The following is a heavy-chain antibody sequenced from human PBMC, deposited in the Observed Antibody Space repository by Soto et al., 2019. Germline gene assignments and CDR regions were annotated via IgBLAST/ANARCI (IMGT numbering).Heavy chain of an antibody. V-gene: IGHV3-30*18. Sequence: QVQLVESGGGVVQPGRSLGLSCAASGFTFSSYGMHWVRQAPGKGLEWVAVISYDGSNKYYADSVKGRFTISRDNSKNMLYLQMNSLRAEDTAVYYCAKEDLTHLYYYYGMDVWGQGTTVTVSS. CDR2: ISYDGSNK. CDR1: GFTFSSYG. CDR3: AKEDLTHLYYYYGMDV. J-gene: IGHJ6*02.